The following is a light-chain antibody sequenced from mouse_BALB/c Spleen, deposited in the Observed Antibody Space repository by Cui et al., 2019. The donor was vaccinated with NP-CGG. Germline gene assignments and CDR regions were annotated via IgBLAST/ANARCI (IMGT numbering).Light chain of an antibody. V-gene: IGLV1*01. J-gene: IGLJ1*01. CDR1: TGAVTTSNY. CDR3: ALWYSNHWV. Sequence: QAVVTQESALTTPPGETVTLTCRSSTGAVTTSNYANWVQEKPDHLFTGLIGGTNNRAPGVPARFSGSLFGDKAALTITGAQTEDEAIYFCALWYSNHWVFGGGTKLTVL. CDR2: GTN.